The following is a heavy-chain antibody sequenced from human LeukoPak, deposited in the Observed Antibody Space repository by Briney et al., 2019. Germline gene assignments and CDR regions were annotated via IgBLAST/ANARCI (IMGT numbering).Heavy chain of an antibody. V-gene: IGHV3-30*04. CDR2: ISYDGSNK. Sequence: GRSLRLSCAASGFTFSSYAMHWVRQAPGKGLEWVAVISYDGSNKYYADSVKGRFTISRDNSKNTLYLQMNSLRAEDTAVYYCAKSERDYVWGSSDYWGQGTLVTVSS. D-gene: IGHD3-16*01. CDR3: AKSERDYVWGSSDY. J-gene: IGHJ4*02. CDR1: GFTFSSYA.